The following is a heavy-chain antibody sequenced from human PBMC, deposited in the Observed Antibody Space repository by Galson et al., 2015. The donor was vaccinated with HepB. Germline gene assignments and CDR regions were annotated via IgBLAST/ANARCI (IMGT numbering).Heavy chain of an antibody. CDR1: GFTVSSNY. V-gene: IGHV3-66*01. CDR3: AKDLNGRQLFPDVFDI. Sequence: SLRLSCAASGFTVSSNYMSWVRQAPGKGLEWVSAIYSGGSTYYADSVKGRFTISRDNSKNILYLLMNSLRAEDTAVYYCAKDLNGRQLFPDVFDIWGQGTMVTVSS. J-gene: IGHJ3*02. D-gene: IGHD6-13*01. CDR2: IYSGGST.